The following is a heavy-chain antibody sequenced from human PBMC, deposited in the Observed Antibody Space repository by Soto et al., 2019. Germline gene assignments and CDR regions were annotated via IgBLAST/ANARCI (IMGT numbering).Heavy chain of an antibody. Sequence: GESLKISCKGSGYSFTSYWIGWVRQMPGKGLEWMGIIYPGDSDTRYSPSFQGQVTISADKSISTAYLQWSSLKASDTAMYYCARLPCSGGSCYGSDYYYYGMDVWGQGTTVTVS. CDR2: IYPGDSDT. CDR3: ARLPCSGGSCYGSDYYYYGMDV. CDR1: GYSFTSYW. D-gene: IGHD2-15*01. J-gene: IGHJ6*02. V-gene: IGHV5-51*01.